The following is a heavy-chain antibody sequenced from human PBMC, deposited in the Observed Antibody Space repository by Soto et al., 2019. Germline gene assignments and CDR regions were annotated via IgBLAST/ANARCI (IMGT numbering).Heavy chain of an antibody. D-gene: IGHD3-10*01. CDR1: GGSISSSSYY. CDR3: ARHRGPMVRGVITNWFDP. V-gene: IGHV4-39*01. CDR2: IYYSGST. J-gene: IGHJ5*02. Sequence: PXETLSLTCTVSGGSISSSSYYLGWIRQPPGKGLEWIGSIYYSGSTYYNPSLKSRVTISVDTSKNQFSLKLSSVTAADTAVYYCARHRGPMVRGVITNWFDPWGQGTLVTVSS.